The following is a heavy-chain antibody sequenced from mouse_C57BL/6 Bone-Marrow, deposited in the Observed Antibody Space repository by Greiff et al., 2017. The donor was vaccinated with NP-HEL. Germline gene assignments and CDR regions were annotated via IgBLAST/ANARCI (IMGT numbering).Heavy chain of an antibody. CDR3: TRPYDGYYEVWFAY. CDR2: IDPETGGT. D-gene: IGHD2-3*01. V-gene: IGHV1-15*01. CDR1: GYTFTDYE. J-gene: IGHJ3*01. Sequence: VQLQQSGAELVRPGASVTLSCKASGYTFTDYEMHWVKQTPVHGLEWIGAIDPETGGTAYNQKFKGKAILTADKSSSTAYMELRSLTSEDSAVYYCTRPYDGYYEVWFAYWGQGTLVTVSA.